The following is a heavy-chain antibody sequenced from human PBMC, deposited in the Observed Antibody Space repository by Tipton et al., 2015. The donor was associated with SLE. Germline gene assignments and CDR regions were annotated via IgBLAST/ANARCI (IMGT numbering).Heavy chain of an antibody. D-gene: IGHD3-22*01. CDR3: AHRGTSSGYYYYFDY. CDR2: IKHDGGEK. Sequence: SLRLSCAASGFIFRSYWMSWVRQAPGKGLEWVANIKHDGGEKYHLDSVEGRFTISRDNVKNSLYLQMNSLRAEDTAVYYCAHRGTSSGYYYYFDYWGQGTLVTVSS. V-gene: IGHV3-7*01. CDR1: GFIFRSYW. J-gene: IGHJ4*02.